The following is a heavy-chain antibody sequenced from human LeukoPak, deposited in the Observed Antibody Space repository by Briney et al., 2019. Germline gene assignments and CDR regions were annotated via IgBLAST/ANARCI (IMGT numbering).Heavy chain of an antibody. CDR1: GFTFSDYY. Sequence: GGSLRLSCAASGFTFSDYYMSWIRQAPGKGLEWVSYISSSGSTIYYADSVKGRFTISRDNAKNSLYLQMNSLRAEDTALYYCAKDVYYYDSSGPRGFDPWGQGTLVTVSS. CDR3: AKDVYYYDSSGPRGFDP. CDR2: ISSSGSTI. D-gene: IGHD3-22*01. V-gene: IGHV3-11*01. J-gene: IGHJ5*02.